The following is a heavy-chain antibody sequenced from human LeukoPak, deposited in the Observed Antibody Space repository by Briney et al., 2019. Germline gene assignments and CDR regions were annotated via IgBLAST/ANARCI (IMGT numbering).Heavy chain of an antibody. D-gene: IGHD5-12*01. CDR2: IYYSGST. CDR3: ARLSGYSTQAWFDP. CDR1: GGSISSYY. J-gene: IGHJ5*02. Sequence: SETLSLTCTVAGGSISSYYWSWIRQPPGKGLEGIGYIYYSGSTNYNPSLKSRVTISVDTSKNQFSLKLSSVTAADTAVYYCARLSGYSTQAWFDPWGQGTLVTVSS. V-gene: IGHV4-59*08.